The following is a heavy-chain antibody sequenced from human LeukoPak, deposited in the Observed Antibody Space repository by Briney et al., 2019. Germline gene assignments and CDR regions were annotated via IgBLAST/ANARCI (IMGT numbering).Heavy chain of an antibody. CDR1: GGSFSGYY. CDR3: ARFYSNYVTNWFDP. J-gene: IGHJ5*02. V-gene: IGHV4-34*01. Sequence: SETLSLTCAVYGGSFSGYYGSWIRQPPGKGLEWIGEINHSGSTNYNPSLKSRVTISVDTSKNQFSLKLSSATAADTAVYYCARFYSNYVTNWFDPWGQGTLVTVSS. CDR2: INHSGST. D-gene: IGHD4-11*01.